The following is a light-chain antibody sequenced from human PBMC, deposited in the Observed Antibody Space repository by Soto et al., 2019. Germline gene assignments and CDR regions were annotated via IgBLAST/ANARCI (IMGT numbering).Light chain of an antibody. CDR1: QSVSSSY. J-gene: IGKJ2*01. CDR2: GAS. V-gene: IGKV3-20*01. CDR3: QQYGSSPT. Sequence: EIVLTQSPGTLSLSPGERATLSCRASQSVSSSYLAWYQQKPGQAPRLLIYGASSRATGIPDRFSGSGCGTDFTITISRLEPDDFAVYYCQQYGSSPTFGQGTKLEIK.